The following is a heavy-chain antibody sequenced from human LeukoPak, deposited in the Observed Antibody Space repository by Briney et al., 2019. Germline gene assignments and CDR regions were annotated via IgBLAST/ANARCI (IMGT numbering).Heavy chain of an antibody. CDR1: GSTFNVYY. CDR3: TRATSVVVPAADHYYYGMDV. D-gene: IGHD2-2*01. CDR2: INPNSGGT. J-gene: IGHJ6*02. V-gene: IGHV1-2*02. Sequence: ASVNVSYKASGSTFNVYYMHWVRQARGKGREWMGCINPNSGGTDYAQKFQGRVTNTRDTSLSTAYMELIRLRSDDSAVYYCTRATSVVVPAADHYYYGMDVWGQGTTVTVSS.